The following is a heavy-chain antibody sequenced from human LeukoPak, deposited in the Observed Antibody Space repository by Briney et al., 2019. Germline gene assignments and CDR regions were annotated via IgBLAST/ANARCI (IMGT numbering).Heavy chain of an antibody. Sequence: GGSLRLSCGASGFRFSSYAMSWVRQAPGKGLEWVSSISGSGGSTYYTDSVKGRFAISRDNSKSTLYLQMNSLGTDDTALYHCVKGGQNYGLWRFDYWGQGTLVTASS. D-gene: IGHD3-3*01. J-gene: IGHJ4*02. CDR2: ISGSGGST. CDR1: GFRFSSYA. CDR3: VKGGQNYGLWRFDY. V-gene: IGHV3-23*01.